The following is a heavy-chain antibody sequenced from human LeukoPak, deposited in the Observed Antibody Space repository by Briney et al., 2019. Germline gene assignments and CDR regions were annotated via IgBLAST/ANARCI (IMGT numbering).Heavy chain of an antibody. CDR1: GYTFTGYY. Sequence: ASAKVSCKASGYTFTGYYMHWVRQAPGQGLEWMGWINPNSGGANYAQKFQGRVTMTRDTSISTAYMELSRLRSDDTAVYYCARDISGSYPAYYFDYWGQGTLVTVSS. CDR2: INPNSGGA. J-gene: IGHJ4*02. D-gene: IGHD1-26*01. V-gene: IGHV1-2*02. CDR3: ARDISGSYPAYYFDY.